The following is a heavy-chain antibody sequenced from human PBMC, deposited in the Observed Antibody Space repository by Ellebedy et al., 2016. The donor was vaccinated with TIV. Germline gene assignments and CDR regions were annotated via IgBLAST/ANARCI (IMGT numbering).Heavy chain of an antibody. CDR3: ARKVGGSGSMGWLDP. J-gene: IGHJ5*02. Sequence: MPSETLSLTCGVSGGSIRSTHWWSWVRQPPGKGLEWIGEIYHTWGTNYNPSLKSRVTISVDKSKNQYSLKLNSVTAADSAVYYCARKVGGSGSMGWLDPWGQGTLVTVSS. D-gene: IGHD3-10*01. V-gene: IGHV4-4*02. CDR2: IYHTWGT. CDR1: GGSIRSTHW.